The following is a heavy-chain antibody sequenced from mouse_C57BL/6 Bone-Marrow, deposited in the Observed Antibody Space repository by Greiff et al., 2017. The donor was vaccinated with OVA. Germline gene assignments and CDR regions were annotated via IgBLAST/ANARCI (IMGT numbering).Heavy chain of an antibody. Sequence: EVKLMESGEGLVKPGGSLKLSCAASGFTFSSYAMSWVRQTPEKRLEWVAYISSGGDYIYYADTVKGRFTISRDNARNTLYLQMSSLKSEDTAMYYCTREARSWYFDVWGTGTTVTVSS. CDR3: TREARSWYFDV. CDR2: ISSGGDYI. J-gene: IGHJ1*03. CDR1: GFTFSSYA. V-gene: IGHV5-9-1*02.